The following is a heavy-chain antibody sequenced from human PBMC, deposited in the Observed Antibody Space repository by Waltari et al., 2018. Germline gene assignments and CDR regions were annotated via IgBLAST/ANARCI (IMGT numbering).Heavy chain of an antibody. CDR1: GFPFRLYA. D-gene: IGHD2-2*01. CDR3: ATEILIGGASTGYFQH. Sequence: QVQLVDSGGGVVQPGRSLRLSCAPSGFPFRLYAMHWVRQAPGKGLEWVAIIWNDGIRTYYADSVQGRFTISRDNSKNTLFLQMNSLRIEDTALYYCATEILIGGASTGYFQHWGQGTLVTASS. J-gene: IGHJ1*01. V-gene: IGHV3-33*01. CDR2: IWNDGIRT.